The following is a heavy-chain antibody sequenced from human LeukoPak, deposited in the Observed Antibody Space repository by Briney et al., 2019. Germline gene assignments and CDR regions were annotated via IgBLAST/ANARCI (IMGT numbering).Heavy chain of an antibody. CDR1: GGSISGYY. D-gene: IGHD6-19*01. Sequence: SETLSLTCTVSGGSISGYYWSWIRQPPGKGLEWIGYIYYSGSTKYNPSLKSRVTISLDTSKNQFTLKLSSVTAVDTAVYYCARDKAVAGTDQYYGMDVWGQGTTVTVSS. CDR3: ARDKAVAGTDQYYGMDV. CDR2: IYYSGST. V-gene: IGHV4-59*01. J-gene: IGHJ6*02.